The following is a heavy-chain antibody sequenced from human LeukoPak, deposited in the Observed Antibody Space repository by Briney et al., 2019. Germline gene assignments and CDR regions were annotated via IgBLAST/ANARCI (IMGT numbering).Heavy chain of an antibody. J-gene: IGHJ6*02. CDR3: ARVSAAGMEFRHGMDV. D-gene: IGHD6-25*01. CDR2: IHYSEST. Sequence: SETLSLTCTVSGGPIRSYYWSWMRQPPGKGLEWIANIHYSESTNFNPYLKSRVAIAVDTSKNQFPLSMRSVTAADTAVYYCARVSAAGMEFRHGMDVWGQGTTVFVSS. CDR1: GGPIRSYY. V-gene: IGHV4-59*01.